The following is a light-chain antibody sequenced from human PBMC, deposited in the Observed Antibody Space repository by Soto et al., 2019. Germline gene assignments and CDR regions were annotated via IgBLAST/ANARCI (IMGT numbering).Light chain of an antibody. J-gene: IGKJ1*01. V-gene: IGKV3-20*01. CDR1: QSVPSNY. Sequence: EIGLTQSPGTLSLSPGDRATLSCRASQSVPSNYLAWYQQKPGQAPRLLIFGASTRAIGIPDRFRGSGSGTAFTLTISRLEHADFAVYYCQQYDNSRWTFGQGTKVEF. CDR3: QQYDNSRWT. CDR2: GAS.